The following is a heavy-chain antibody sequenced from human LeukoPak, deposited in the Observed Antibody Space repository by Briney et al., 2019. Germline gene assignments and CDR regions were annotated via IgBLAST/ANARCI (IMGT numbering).Heavy chain of an antibody. CDR1: GYTFIRYY. D-gene: IGHD6-13*01. J-gene: IGHJ3*02. CDR3: ARERGGGYSSNSGAFDI. Sequence: GASVKVSCKASGYTFIRYYMHWVRQAPGQGLEWMGRIIPILGIANYAQKFQGRVTITADKSTSTAYMELSSLRSEDTAVYYCARERGGGYSSNSGAFDIWGQGTMVTVSS. V-gene: IGHV1-69*04. CDR2: IIPILGIA.